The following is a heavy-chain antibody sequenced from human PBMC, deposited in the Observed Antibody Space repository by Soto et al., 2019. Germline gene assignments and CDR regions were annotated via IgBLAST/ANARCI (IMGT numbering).Heavy chain of an antibody. D-gene: IGHD2-2*02. J-gene: IGHJ4*02. CDR1: GFTFSSYG. CDR2: ISYDGSNK. V-gene: IGHV3-30*18. CDR3: AKGLPATAIGIFDY. Sequence: GGSLRLSCAASGFTFSSYGMHWVRQAPGKGLEWVAVISYDGSNKYYADSVKGRFTISRDNSKNTLYLQMNSLRAEDTAVYYCAKGLPATAIGIFDYWGQGTLVTVSS.